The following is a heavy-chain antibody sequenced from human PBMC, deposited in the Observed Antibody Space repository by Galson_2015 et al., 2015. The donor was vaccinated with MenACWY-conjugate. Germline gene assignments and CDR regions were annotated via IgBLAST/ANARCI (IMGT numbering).Heavy chain of an antibody. V-gene: IGHV3-7*01. D-gene: IGHD3-9*01. CDR1: GFTFSSYW. CDR2: IKQDGSEK. J-gene: IGHJ6*02. CDR3: ARDQYYDILTGYTQYGMDV. Sequence: SLRLSCAAPGFTFSSYWMSWVRQAPGKGLEWVANIKQDGSEKYYVDSVKGRFTISRDNAKNSLYLQMNSLRAEDTAVYYCARDQYYDILTGYTQYGMDVWGQGTTVTVSS.